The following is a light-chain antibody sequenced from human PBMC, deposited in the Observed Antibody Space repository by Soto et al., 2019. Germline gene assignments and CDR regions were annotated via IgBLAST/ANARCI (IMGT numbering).Light chain of an antibody. CDR1: SGYSNYK. V-gene: IGLV9-49*01. CDR3: GAEHGSGSKFVWG. CDR2: VGAGGIVG. Sequence: QSVLTQPPSASASLGASVTLTCTLSSGYSNYKVDWYQQRPGTGPRFVMRVGAGGIVGSKGDGIPDRFSVLGSGLNRYLTIKNIQEEDESDYHCGAEHGSGSKFVWGFCGGTKVTVL. J-gene: IGLJ3*02.